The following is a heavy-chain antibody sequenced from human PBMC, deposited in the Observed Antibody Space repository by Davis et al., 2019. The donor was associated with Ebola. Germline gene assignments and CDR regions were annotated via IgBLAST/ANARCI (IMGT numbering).Heavy chain of an antibody. J-gene: IGHJ4*02. CDR3: ARDPTSSSWYKDY. V-gene: IGHV1-2*02. D-gene: IGHD6-13*01. CDR2: IHPNSGGT. CDR1: GYTFTGYY. Sequence: ASVKVSCKASGYTFTGYYLHWVRQAPGQGLEWVGWIHPNSGGTNYAQKFQGRVTMTRDTSISTAYMEVSRLKSDDTAMYYCARDPTSSSWYKDYWGQGTLVTVSS.